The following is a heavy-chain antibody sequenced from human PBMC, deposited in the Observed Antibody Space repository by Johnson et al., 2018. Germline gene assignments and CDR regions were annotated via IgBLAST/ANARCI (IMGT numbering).Heavy chain of an antibody. CDR2: ISYDGSNK. J-gene: IGHJ6*03. D-gene: IGHD3-16*01. CDR1: GFTFSTYG. V-gene: IGHV3-30*18. Sequence: QVQLVESGGGVVQPGRSLRLSCAASGFTFSTYGMHWVRQAPGNGLEWVAVISYDGSNKYYADSVKGRFTISRDNSKNTLYLQMNSLRAEDTAVYYCAKWGGYYYYMDVWGKGTTVTGSS. CDR3: AKWGGYYYYMDV.